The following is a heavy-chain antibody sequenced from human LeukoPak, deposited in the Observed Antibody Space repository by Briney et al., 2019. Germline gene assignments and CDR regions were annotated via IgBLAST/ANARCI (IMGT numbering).Heavy chain of an antibody. D-gene: IGHD3-10*01. CDR1: GYTFTSYY. CDR3: AADYYGSGSYRYMDV. J-gene: IGHJ6*03. Sequence: ASVKVSCKASGYTFTSYYMHWVRQAPGQGLEWMGIINPSGGSTSYAQKFQGRVTMTRDTSTSTVYMELSSLRSEDTAVYYCAADYYGSGSYRYMDVWGKGTTVTISS. CDR2: INPSGGST. V-gene: IGHV1-46*01.